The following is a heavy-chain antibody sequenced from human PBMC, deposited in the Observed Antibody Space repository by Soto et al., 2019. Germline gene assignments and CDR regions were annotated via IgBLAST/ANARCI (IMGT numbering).Heavy chain of an antibody. CDR1: GGTFSSYA. D-gene: IGHD6-13*01. CDR2: IIPIFGTA. CDR3: ASRLHDHRYSSSWPDFDH. Sequence: GASVKVSCKASGGTFSSYAISWVRQAPGQGLEWMGGIIPIFGTANYAQKFQGRVTITADESTSTAYMELSSLRSEDTAVYYCASRLHDHRYSSSWPDFDHWGQGTLVTVSS. V-gene: IGHV1-69*13. J-gene: IGHJ4*02.